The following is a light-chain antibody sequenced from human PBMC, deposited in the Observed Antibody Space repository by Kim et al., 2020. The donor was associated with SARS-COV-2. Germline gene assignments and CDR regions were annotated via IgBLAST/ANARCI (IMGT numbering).Light chain of an antibody. Sequence: VYGSPGQTASITCSGDKLGDKYAYWYQQKPGQSPVVVIYQDDKRPSGIPERFSGSNSGNTATLTISGTQSADEADYYCQAWDSAVVFGGGTQLTVL. CDR3: QAWDSAVV. V-gene: IGLV3-1*01. J-gene: IGLJ2*01. CDR1: KLGDKY. CDR2: QDD.